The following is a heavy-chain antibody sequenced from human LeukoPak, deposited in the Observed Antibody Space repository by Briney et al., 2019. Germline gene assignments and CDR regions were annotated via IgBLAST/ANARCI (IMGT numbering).Heavy chain of an antibody. V-gene: IGHV4-34*01. CDR2: INHSGST. CDR3: ARVRGVIISIFDY. Sequence: SGTLSLTCAVYGGSFSGYYWSWIRQPPGKGLEWIGEINHSGSTNYNPSLKSRVTISVDTSKNQFSLKLSSVTAADTAVYYCARVRGVIISIFDYWGQGTLVTVSS. J-gene: IGHJ4*02. D-gene: IGHD3-10*01. CDR1: GGSFSGYY.